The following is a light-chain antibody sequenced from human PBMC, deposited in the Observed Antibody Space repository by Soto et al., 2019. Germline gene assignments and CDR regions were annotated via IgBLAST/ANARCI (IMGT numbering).Light chain of an antibody. CDR3: SSYTGSSINTVV. CDR1: SSDVGGYNY. Sequence: QSALTQPASVSGSPGQSIAISCTGTSSDVGGYNYVSWYQQHPGKAPKLMIFEVSYRPSGVSNRFSGSKSGNTAFLTISGLQAEDEADYYCSSYTGSSINTVVFGGGTKVTVL. J-gene: IGLJ2*01. CDR2: EVS. V-gene: IGLV2-14*01.